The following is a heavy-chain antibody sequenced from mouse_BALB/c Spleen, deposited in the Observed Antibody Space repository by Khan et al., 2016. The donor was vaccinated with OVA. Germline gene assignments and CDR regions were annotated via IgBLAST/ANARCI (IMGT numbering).Heavy chain of an antibody. CDR3: AGGGGGDRFAY. Sequence: QVQLKESGAELVRPGVSVKISCKGSDYRFTDFTMHWVKQSHAKSLEWIGVISTYYGEADYNQKFKGKATMTVDKSSSTAYLELDRLTSEDSAIYYGAGGGGGDRFAYWGQGTLVTVSA. CDR1: DYRFTDFT. J-gene: IGHJ3*01. CDR2: ISTYYGEA. V-gene: IGHV1S137*01.